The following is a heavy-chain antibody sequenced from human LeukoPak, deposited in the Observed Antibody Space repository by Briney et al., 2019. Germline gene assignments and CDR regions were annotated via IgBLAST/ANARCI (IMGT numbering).Heavy chain of an antibody. J-gene: IGHJ5*02. CDR2: IYYSGST. D-gene: IGHD3-10*01. CDR3: ARQGPTYPTYYYGSGSRPARWFDP. CDR1: GGSISSSSYY. V-gene: IGHV4-39*01. Sequence: KTSETLSLTCTVSGGSISSSSYYWGWIRQPPGKGLEWIGSIYYSGSTYYNPSLKSRVTTSVDTSKNQFSLKLSSVTAADTAVYYCARQGPTYPTYYYGSGSRPARWFDPWGQGTLVTVSS.